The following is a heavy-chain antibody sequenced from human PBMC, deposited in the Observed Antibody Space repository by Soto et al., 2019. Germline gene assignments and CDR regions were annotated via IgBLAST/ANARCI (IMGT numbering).Heavy chain of an antibody. Sequence: SVKVSCKASGGTFSSYAISWVRQAPGQGLEWMGGIIPIFGTANYAQKFQGRVTITADESTSTAYMELSSLRSEDTAVYYCARGLRDFWSGYPANWFDPWGQGTLVTVSS. CDR3: ARGLRDFWSGYPANWFDP. D-gene: IGHD3-3*01. CDR2: IIPIFGTA. V-gene: IGHV1-69*13. CDR1: GGTFSSYA. J-gene: IGHJ5*02.